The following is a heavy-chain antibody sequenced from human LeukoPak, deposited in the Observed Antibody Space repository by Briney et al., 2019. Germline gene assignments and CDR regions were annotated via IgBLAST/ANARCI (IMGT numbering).Heavy chain of an antibody. CDR3: ARDQDPGVGGDLQYYYYYMDV. Sequence: ASVKVSCKASGYTFTDYYIHWVRQAPGQGLEWMGWISPNSGGTNCVQKFQGRVTMTRDTSISTAYMELSRLRSDDTAVYYCARDQDPGVGGDLQYYYYYMDVWGKGTTVTVSS. CDR1: GYTFTDYY. D-gene: IGHD2-21*01. CDR2: ISPNSGGT. J-gene: IGHJ6*03. V-gene: IGHV1-2*02.